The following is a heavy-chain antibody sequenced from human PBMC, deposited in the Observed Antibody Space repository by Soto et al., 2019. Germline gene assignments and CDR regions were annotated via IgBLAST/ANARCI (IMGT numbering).Heavy chain of an antibody. CDR3: ARDAPHGDYVFDY. CDR2: IYHSGST. Sequence: QVQLQESGPGLVKPSGTLSLTCAVSGGSISSSNWWSWVRQPPGKGLEWIGEIYHSGSTNYNPSLKLRVTISVDTSKNHFSLKLSSVTAADTAVYYCARDAPHGDYVFDYWGQGTLVTVSS. V-gene: IGHV4-4*02. D-gene: IGHD4-17*01. J-gene: IGHJ4*02. CDR1: GGSISSSNW.